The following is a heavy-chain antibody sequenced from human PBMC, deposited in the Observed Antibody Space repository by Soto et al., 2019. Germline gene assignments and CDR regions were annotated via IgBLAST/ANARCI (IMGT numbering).Heavy chain of an antibody. Sequence: SETLSLTCAVSGGSISSSNWWSWVRQPPGKGLEWIGEIYHSGSTNYNPSLKSRVTISVDKSKNQFSLKLSSVTAADTAVYYCAWMNRPRTNCIDVSDPAPSRTLSS. J-gene: IGHJ6*02. CDR2: IYHSGST. D-gene: IGHD1-7*01. CDR3: AWMNRPRTNCIDV. V-gene: IGHV4-4*02. CDR1: GGSISSSNW.